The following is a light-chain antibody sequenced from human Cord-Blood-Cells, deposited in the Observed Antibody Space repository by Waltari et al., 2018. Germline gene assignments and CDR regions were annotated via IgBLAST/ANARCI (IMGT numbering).Light chain of an antibody. V-gene: IGLV2-11*01. Sequence: QSALTQPRSVSGSPGQSVTISCTGTSSDVGGYNYVSWYQQHPGKAPKLMSYDVSKRPSGVPDRFSGSKSGNTASLTISGLQAEDEADYYCCSYAGSYTVFGGGTKLTVL. CDR1: SSDVGGYNY. J-gene: IGLJ3*02. CDR2: DVS. CDR3: CSYAGSYTV.